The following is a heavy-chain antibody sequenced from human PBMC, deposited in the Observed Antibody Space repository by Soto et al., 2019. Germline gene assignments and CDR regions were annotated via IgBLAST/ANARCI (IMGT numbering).Heavy chain of an antibody. CDR1: GFTFGTFA. Sequence: GGSLRLSCAASGFTFGTFAMNWVRQAPGKGLEWVSGIIGAGRQYYADSVKGRFTISRDNPKSTLYLQMNSLRDEDTAIYYCTKDIRPDGFWDFDHWGQGTLVTVSS. J-gene: IGHJ4*02. CDR3: TKDIRPDGFWDFDH. CDR2: IIGAGRQ. V-gene: IGHV3-23*01. D-gene: IGHD3-16*01.